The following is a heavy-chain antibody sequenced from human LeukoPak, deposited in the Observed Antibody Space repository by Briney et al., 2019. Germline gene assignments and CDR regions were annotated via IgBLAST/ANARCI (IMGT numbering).Heavy chain of an antibody. CDR2: INHSGST. Sequence: SETLSLTCADYGGSFSGYYLSWIRPPPGKGLEWIGEINHSGSTDYNPSLKSRVTISVDTSKNQFSLKLSSVTAADTAVYYCARDGRGLDYWGQGTLVTVSS. V-gene: IGHV4-34*01. D-gene: IGHD3-10*01. J-gene: IGHJ4*02. CDR1: GGSFSGYY. CDR3: ARDGRGLDY.